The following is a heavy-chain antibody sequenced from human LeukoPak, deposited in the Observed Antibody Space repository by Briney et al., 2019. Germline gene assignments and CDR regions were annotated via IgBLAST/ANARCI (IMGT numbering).Heavy chain of an antibody. D-gene: IGHD3-16*02. CDR2: IYYSGST. CDR1: GGSISSSSYY. J-gene: IGHJ4*02. CDR3: ARLGMFGGVIVMPPYFGY. V-gene: IGHV4-39*01. Sequence: SETLSLTCTVSGGSISSSSYYWGWIRQPPGKGLEWIGSIYYSGSTYYNPSLTSRVTISVDTSKNQFSLKLSSVTAADTAVYYCARLGMFGGVIVMPPYFGYWGQGTLVTVSS.